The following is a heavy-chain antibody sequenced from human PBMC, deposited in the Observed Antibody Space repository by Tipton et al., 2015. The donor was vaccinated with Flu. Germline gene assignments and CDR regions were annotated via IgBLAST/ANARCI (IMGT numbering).Heavy chain of an antibody. D-gene: IGHD1-26*01. J-gene: IGHJ6*02. CDR1: GFTFSDSY. V-gene: IGHV3-11*01. CDR3: ARAQSVRSTINAQLRIKSYGLDV. CDR2: IGTTDNNK. Sequence: SLRLSCAASGFTFSDSYMSWIRQAPGKGLEWISYIGTTDNNKYHADSVKGRFTISRDNARNLLYLDMNSLTADDTAVYYCARAQSVRSTINAQLRIKSYGLDVWGQGTTVTVAS.